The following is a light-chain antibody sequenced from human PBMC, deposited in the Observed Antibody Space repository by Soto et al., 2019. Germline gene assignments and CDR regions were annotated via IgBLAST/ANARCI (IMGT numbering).Light chain of an antibody. CDR1: QAISSH. Sequence: DIQMTQSPSTLSASVGDRVTITCRASQAISSHLAWYQQKPGKAPKLLIYTASSLRSGVPSRFSGRGSGTDFTLTISSLQPEDFATYYCQQGYSNRWTFGQGTKVDI. V-gene: IGKV1-39*01. CDR2: TAS. J-gene: IGKJ1*01. CDR3: QQGYSNRWT.